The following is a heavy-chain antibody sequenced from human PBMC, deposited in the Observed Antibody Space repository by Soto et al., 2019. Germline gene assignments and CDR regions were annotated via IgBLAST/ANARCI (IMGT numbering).Heavy chain of an antibody. J-gene: IGHJ6*02. CDR3: ASLTGGRWTSSSWYDYYYYGMDV. CDR1: GYTFTSYG. Sequence: GASVKVSCKASGYTFTSYGISWVRQAPGQGLEWMGWISAYNGNTNYAQKLQGRVTMTTDTSTSTAYMELRSLRSDDTAVYYCASLTGGRWTSSSWYDYYYYGMDVWGQGTTVTVSS. CDR2: ISAYNGNT. D-gene: IGHD6-13*01. V-gene: IGHV1-18*01.